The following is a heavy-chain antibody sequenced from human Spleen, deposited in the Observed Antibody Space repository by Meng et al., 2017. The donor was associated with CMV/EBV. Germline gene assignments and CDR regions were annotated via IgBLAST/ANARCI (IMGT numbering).Heavy chain of an antibody. D-gene: IGHD6-6*01. CDR1: GFTFSSYA. J-gene: IGHJ4*02. V-gene: IGHV3-23*01. CDR3: AKAGRYSSSGDYLDY. Sequence: GESLKISCAASGFTFSSYAMNWVRQAPGKGLEWVSGISGSGGYTYYADSVKGRFTISRDNSKNTLFLQMNTLRADDTAVYYCAKAGRYSSSGDYLDYWGQGTLVTVSS. CDR2: ISGSGGYT.